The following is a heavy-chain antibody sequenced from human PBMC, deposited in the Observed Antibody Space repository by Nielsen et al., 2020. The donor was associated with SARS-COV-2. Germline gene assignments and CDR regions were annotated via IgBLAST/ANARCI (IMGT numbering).Heavy chain of an antibody. V-gene: IGHV3-48*01. D-gene: IGHD3-9*01. CDR3: ARDQPSYDILTGYLIDY. CDR1: GFTFGSYS. J-gene: IGHJ4*02. Sequence: GESLKISCAASGFTFGSYSMNWVRQAPGKGLEWVSYISSSSSTIYYADSVKSRFTISRDNAKNSLYLQMNSLRAEDTAVYYCARDQPSYDILTGYLIDYWGQGTLVTVSS. CDR2: ISSSSSTI.